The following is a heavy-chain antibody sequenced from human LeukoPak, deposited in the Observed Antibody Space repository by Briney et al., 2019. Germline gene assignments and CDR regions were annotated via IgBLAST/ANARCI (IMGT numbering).Heavy chain of an antibody. CDR1: GYTFTSYY. V-gene: IGHV1-46*01. D-gene: IGHD1-26*01. CDR3: ARDHAPWGLVGATPDY. CDR2: INPSGGST. J-gene: IGHJ4*02. Sequence: ASVKVSCKASGYTFTSYYMHWVRRAPGQGLEWMGIINPSGGSTSYAQKFQGRVTMTRDTSTSTVYMGLSSLRSEDTAVYYCARDHAPWGLVGATPDYWGQGTLVTVSS.